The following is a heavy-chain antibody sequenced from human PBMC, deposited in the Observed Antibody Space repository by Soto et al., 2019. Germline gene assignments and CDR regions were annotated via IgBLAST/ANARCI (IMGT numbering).Heavy chain of an antibody. D-gene: IGHD2-8*02. CDR1: GDSISSSDNY. V-gene: IGHV4-39*01. CDR2: LYYSGNT. J-gene: IGHJ4*02. CDR3: ARHVHWSYVL. Sequence: QLQLQESGPGLVKPSETLSLTCTVSGDSISSSDNYWGWIRQPPGKGLEWTVSLYYSGNTYYNPSLRSRVTISVDTSNNQFSLRLNSVTAADTAVYYCARHVHWSYVLWCQGTLGTVSS.